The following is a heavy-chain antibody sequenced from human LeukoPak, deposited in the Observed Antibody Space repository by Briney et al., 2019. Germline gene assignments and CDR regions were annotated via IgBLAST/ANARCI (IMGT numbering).Heavy chain of an antibody. D-gene: IGHD3-3*01. V-gene: IGHV3-53*01. CDR2: IYSGGST. CDR3: ARAPSSSYYSSYWYFDL. CDR1: GFTVSSNY. J-gene: IGHJ2*01. Sequence: GGSLRLSCAASGFTVSSNYMSWVRQAPGKGLEWVSVIYSGGSTYYADSVKGRFTISRDNSKNTLYLRMNSLRAEDTAVYYCARAPSSSYYSSYWYFDLWGRGTLVTVSS.